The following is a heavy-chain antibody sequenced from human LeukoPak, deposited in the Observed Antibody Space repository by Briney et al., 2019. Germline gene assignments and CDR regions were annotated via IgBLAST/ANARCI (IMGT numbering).Heavy chain of an antibody. CDR1: GGSISSGGYY. D-gene: IGHD2-15*01. J-gene: IGHJ5*02. V-gene: IGHV4-31*03. CDR2: IYYSGST. CDR3: ARGVVVVAAMSINWFDP. Sequence: ASETLSLTCTVSGGSISSGGYYWSWIRQHPGKGLEWIGYIYYSGSTYYNPSLKSRVTISVDTSKNQFSLKLSSVTAADTAVYYCARGVVVVAAMSINWFDPWGQGTLVTVSS.